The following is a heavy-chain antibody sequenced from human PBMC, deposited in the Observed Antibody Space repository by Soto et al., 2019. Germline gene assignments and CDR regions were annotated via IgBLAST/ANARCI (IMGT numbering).Heavy chain of an antibody. J-gene: IGHJ4*02. D-gene: IGHD1-26*01. Sequence: QVQLVESGGDLVQPGRSLRLSCAASGFKFREYGMHWVRQAPGKGLEWVAVIWYDGSKKDYVDSVKGRFTISRDNSKSTLFLEMNSLRAEDTGVYYCARIVVHKGPTLEIDFWGQGTLVTVAS. CDR3: ARIVVHKGPTLEIDF. CDR2: IWYDGSKK. V-gene: IGHV3-33*01. CDR1: GFKFREYG.